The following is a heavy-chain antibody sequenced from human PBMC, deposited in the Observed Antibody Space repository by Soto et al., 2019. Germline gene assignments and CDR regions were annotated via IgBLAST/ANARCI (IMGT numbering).Heavy chain of an antibody. D-gene: IGHD3-22*01. Sequence: PGGSLRLSCAASGFTFSRYGMHWVRQAPGKGLEWVAVISYDGSNKYYADSVKGRFTISRDNSKNTLYLQMNSLRAEDTAVYYCAKDWEWLLLQGAFDIWGQGTMVTVSS. CDR3: AKDWEWLLLQGAFDI. CDR2: ISYDGSNK. CDR1: GFTFSRYG. V-gene: IGHV3-30*18. J-gene: IGHJ3*02.